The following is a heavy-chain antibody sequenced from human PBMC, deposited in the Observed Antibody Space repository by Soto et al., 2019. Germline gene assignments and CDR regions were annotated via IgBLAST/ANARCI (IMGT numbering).Heavy chain of an antibody. V-gene: IGHV3-48*01. D-gene: IGHD3-10*01. CDR2: IRYNSSTK. Sequence: GGSLRLFCAASGFTFSSYSMNWVRQAPGKGLEWVADIRYNSSTKYYADSVKGRFTISRDNAKNTLYLQMNSLRAEDTAVYYCARDQDYYTDYWGQGTLVTVSS. CDR3: ARDQDYYTDY. CDR1: GFTFSSYS. J-gene: IGHJ4*02.